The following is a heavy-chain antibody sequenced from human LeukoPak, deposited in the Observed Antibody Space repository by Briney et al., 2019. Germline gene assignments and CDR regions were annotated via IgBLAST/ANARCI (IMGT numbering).Heavy chain of an antibody. V-gene: IGHV4-39*01. CDR1: GGSISSSSYS. CDR2: IYYSGST. CDR3: ARQGSSGQQLVLIDY. D-gene: IGHD6-13*01. J-gene: IGHJ4*02. Sequence: TSETLSLTCTVSGGSISSSSYSWGWIRQPPGKGLEWIGSIYYSGSTYYNPSLKSRVTISVDTSKNRFSLKLSSVTAADTAVYYCARQGSSGQQLVLIDYWGQGTLVTVSS.